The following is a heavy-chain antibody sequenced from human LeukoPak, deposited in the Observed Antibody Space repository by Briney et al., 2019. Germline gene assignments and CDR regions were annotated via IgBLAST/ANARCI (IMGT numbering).Heavy chain of an antibody. V-gene: IGHV3-30*03. CDR1: GFTFSTYG. Sequence: GGSLRLSCAASGFTFSTYGMHWVRQAPGKGLEWVAIISYDGSNKYYPDSVKGRFTISRDNSKNTLYLQMNSLRAEDTAVYYCARLRYYGMDVWGQGTTVTVSS. CDR2: ISYDGSNK. J-gene: IGHJ6*02. CDR3: ARLRYYGMDV.